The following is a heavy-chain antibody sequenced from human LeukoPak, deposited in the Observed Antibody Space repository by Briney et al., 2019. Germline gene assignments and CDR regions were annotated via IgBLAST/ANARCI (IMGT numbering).Heavy chain of an antibody. D-gene: IGHD6-25*01. J-gene: IGHJ3*02. CDR3: ASARLGSGLEGAFDI. CDR2: IYYSGST. CDR1: GGSISSYY. V-gene: IGHV4-59*01. Sequence: SESLFLTCTVSGGSISSYYWSWIRQPPGKGLEWNGYIYYSGSTNYNPSLKSRVTISVDTSKNQFSLKLSSVTAADTAVYYCASARLGSGLEGAFDIWGQGTMVTVSS.